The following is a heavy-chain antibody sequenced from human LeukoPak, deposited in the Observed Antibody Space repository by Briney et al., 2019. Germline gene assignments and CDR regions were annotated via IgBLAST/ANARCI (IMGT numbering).Heavy chain of an antibody. CDR3: ARGDQHYGMDV. J-gene: IGHJ6*02. CDR1: GFTFSNYW. D-gene: IGHD2-21*01. V-gene: IGHV3-21*01. CDR2: ISSSSSYI. Sequence: GGSLRLSCAASGFTFSNYWMHWVRQAPGKGLEWVSSISSSSSYIYYADSLKGRFTISRDNAKNSLDLQMNSLRAEDTAVYYCARGDQHYGMDVWGQGTTVTVSS.